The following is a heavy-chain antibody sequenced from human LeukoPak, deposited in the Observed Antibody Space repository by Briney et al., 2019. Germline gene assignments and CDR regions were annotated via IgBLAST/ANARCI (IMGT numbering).Heavy chain of an antibody. Sequence: GGSLRLSCAASGFTFSSYEMNWVRQAPGKGPEWVSYISSSGSTIYYADSVKGRFTISRDNAKNSLYLQMNSLRAEDTAVYYCARRDLLTGTFDYWGQGTLSPSPQ. CDR2: ISSSGSTI. D-gene: IGHD1-20*01. J-gene: IGHJ4*02. CDR1: GFTFSSYE. V-gene: IGHV3-48*03. CDR3: ARRDLLTGTFDY.